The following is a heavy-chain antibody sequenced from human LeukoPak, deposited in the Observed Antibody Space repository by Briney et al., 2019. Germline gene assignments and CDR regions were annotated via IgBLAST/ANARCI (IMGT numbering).Heavy chain of an antibody. D-gene: IGHD3-22*01. CDR3: ASSDDSSYRPWY. V-gene: IGHV3-33*01. Sequence: GRSLRLSCVASGFTFTNYGTHWVRQAPGTGLEWVALIWYDGSIKYYADSLKGRFTISRDNSKNTLYLQMNSLRAEDTAVYYCASSDDSSYRPWYWGQGTLVTVST. CDR2: IWYDGSIK. CDR1: GFTFTNYG. J-gene: IGHJ4*02.